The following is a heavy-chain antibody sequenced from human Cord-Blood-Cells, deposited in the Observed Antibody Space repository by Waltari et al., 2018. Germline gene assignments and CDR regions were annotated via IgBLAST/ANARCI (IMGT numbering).Heavy chain of an antibody. CDR2: IKQDGSEK. J-gene: IGHJ3*02. CDR3: ARVMGLDAFDI. Sequence: EVQLVESGGGLVQPGGSLRLSCAASGFTFSGYWMRWVRQAPGKGLEWVANIKQDGSEKYYVDSVKGRFTISRDNAKNSLYLQMNSLRAEDTAVYYCARVMGLDAFDIWGQGTMVTVSS. V-gene: IGHV3-7*01. CDR1: GFTFSGYW.